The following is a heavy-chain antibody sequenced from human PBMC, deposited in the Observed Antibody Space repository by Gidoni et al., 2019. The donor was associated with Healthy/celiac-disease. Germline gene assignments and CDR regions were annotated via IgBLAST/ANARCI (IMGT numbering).Heavy chain of an antibody. V-gene: IGHV3-66*01. CDR3: ARDQILDP. Sequence: EVQLVAAGGVLVQPGGSLRLSCAASGFTVSSNYMSWVRQAPGKGLEWVSVIYSGGSTYYADSVKGRFTISRDNSKNTLYLQMNSLRAEDTAVYYCARDQILDPWGQGTLVTVSS. J-gene: IGHJ5*02. CDR1: GFTVSSNY. CDR2: IYSGGST.